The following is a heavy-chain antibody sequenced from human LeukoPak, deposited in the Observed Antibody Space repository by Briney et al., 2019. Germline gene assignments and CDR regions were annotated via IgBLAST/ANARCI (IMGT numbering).Heavy chain of an antibody. CDR1: GFTVSSNY. CDR2: IYSGGST. CDR3: ARGRDGYNLVDAFDI. Sequence: GGFLRLSCAASGFTVSSNYMSWVRQAPGKGLEWVSVIYSGGSTYYADSVKGRFTISRDNSKNTLYLQMNSLRAEDTAVYYCARGRDGYNLVDAFDIWGQGTMVTVSS. J-gene: IGHJ3*02. V-gene: IGHV3-66*01. D-gene: IGHD5-24*01.